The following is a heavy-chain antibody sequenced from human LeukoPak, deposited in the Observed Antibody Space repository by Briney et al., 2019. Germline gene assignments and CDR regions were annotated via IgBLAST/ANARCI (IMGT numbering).Heavy chain of an antibody. CDR3: ARGPGIPAGFDY. Sequence: SSETLSLTCTVSGGSISSSSYYWGWIRQPPGKGLEWIGSIYYSGSTYYNPSLKSRVTISVDTSKNQFSLKLSSVTAADTAVYYCARGPGIPAGFDYWGQGTLVTVSS. CDR2: IYYSGST. J-gene: IGHJ4*02. CDR1: GGSISSSSYY. V-gene: IGHV4-39*07. D-gene: IGHD2-2*01.